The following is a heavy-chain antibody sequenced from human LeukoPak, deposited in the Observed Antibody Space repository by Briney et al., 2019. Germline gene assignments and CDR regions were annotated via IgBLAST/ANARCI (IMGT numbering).Heavy chain of an antibody. V-gene: IGHV1-24*01. CDR2: FDPEDGGT. CDR1: GHSHSELS. Sequence: ASVKVSCKASGHSHSELSTHWVRQAPGKGLEWLGGFDPEDGGTIYAQKFQGRVTMTEDTSTGTSYMELRGLRPDDTAVYYCARDNGRNWGQVGGYWGQGTLVTVSS. J-gene: IGHJ4*02. CDR3: ARDNGRNWGQVGGY. D-gene: IGHD7-27*01.